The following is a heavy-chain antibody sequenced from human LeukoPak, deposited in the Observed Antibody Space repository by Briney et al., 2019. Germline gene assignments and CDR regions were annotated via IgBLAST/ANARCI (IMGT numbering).Heavy chain of an antibody. CDR2: ISSSSSYI. CDR1: GFTFSSYA. Sequence: GGSLRLSCAASGFTFSSYAMHWVRQAPGKGLEWVSSISSSSSYIYYADSVKGRFTISRDNAKNSLYLQMNSLRAEDTAVYYCARDDCSSTSCYSNWFDPWGQGTLVTVSS. V-gene: IGHV3-21*01. D-gene: IGHD2-2*01. J-gene: IGHJ5*02. CDR3: ARDDCSSTSCYSNWFDP.